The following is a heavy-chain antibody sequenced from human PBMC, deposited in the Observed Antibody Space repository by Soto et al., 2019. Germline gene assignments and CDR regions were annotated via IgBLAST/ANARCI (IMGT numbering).Heavy chain of an antibody. CDR3: ARQGGRYQLMNWFDP. CDR2: IYYSGNT. V-gene: IGHV4-59*08. Sequence: QVLLQESGPGLVKPSETLSLTCTVSGGSMTNYYWNWIRQPPGKGLEWIGDIYYSGNTNYNPSLRSRVTISVDMSENQFSLRLNSVTAADTAVYYCARQGGRYQLMNWFDPWGQGTLVTVFS. CDR1: GGSMTNYY. D-gene: IGHD2-2*01. J-gene: IGHJ5*02.